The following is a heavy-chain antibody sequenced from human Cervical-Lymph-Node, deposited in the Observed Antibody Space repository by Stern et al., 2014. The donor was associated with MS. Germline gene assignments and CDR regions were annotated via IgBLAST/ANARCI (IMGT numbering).Heavy chain of an antibody. J-gene: IGHJ4*02. V-gene: IGHV3-21*01. CDR1: GITLDGYT. Sequence: EMQLVESGGGLVRPRGSLRLSCAAAGITLDGYTMNWVRQTPGRGLEWISSISASSNYIYYADSVRGRFTVSRDNAKNSLHLQMNNLGAEDTAVYFCATEKITIGTPYFDNWGQGAQVTVSS. D-gene: IGHD1-1*01. CDR2: ISASSNYI. CDR3: ATEKITIGTPYFDN.